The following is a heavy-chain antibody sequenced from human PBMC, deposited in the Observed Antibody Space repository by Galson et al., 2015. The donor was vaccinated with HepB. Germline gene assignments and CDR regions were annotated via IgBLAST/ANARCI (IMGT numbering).Heavy chain of an antibody. V-gene: IGHV3-53*01. CDR3: ASRSGTYDFWSGYYSSYYMDV. J-gene: IGHJ6*03. Sequence: SLRLSCAASGFTVSSNYMSWVRQAPGKGLEWVSVIYSGGSTYYADSVKGRFTISRDNSKNTLYLQMNSLRAEDTAVYYCASRSGTYDFWSGYYSSYYMDVWGKGTTVTVSS. CDR1: GFTVSSNY. D-gene: IGHD3-3*01. CDR2: IYSGGST.